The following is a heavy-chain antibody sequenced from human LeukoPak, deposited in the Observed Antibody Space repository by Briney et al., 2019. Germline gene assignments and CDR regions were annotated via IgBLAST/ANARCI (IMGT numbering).Heavy chain of an antibody. Sequence: ASVKVSCKASGYTFTSYDINWVRQATGQGLEWMGWMNPNSGNTGYAQKFQGRVTMTRNTSISTAYMELSSLRSEDTAAYYCARSRTMVRGVRGWFDPWGQGTLVTVSS. CDR1: GYTFTSYD. CDR2: MNPNSGNT. J-gene: IGHJ5*02. CDR3: ARSRTMVRGVRGWFDP. D-gene: IGHD3-10*01. V-gene: IGHV1-8*01.